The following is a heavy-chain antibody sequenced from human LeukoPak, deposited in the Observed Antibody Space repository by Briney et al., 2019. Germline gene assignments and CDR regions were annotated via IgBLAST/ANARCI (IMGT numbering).Heavy chain of an antibody. CDR1: GYTFTSYG. J-gene: IGHJ4*02. Sequence: ASVKVSCKATGYTFTSYGISWVRQAPGQGLEWMGWVSSNSDNTNYAQKLQGRVTMTTDTSTSTAYMELRSLRSDDTALYFCARDWGSIKVIADYWGQGTLVTVSS. CDR3: ARDWGSIKVIADY. V-gene: IGHV1-18*01. CDR2: VSSNSDNT. D-gene: IGHD7-27*01.